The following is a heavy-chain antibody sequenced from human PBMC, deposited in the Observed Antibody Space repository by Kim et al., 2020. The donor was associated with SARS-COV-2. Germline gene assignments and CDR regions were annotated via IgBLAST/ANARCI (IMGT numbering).Heavy chain of an antibody. CDR1: GFTLRDYY. V-gene: IGHV3-11*06. J-gene: IGHJ4*02. CDR2: ISSSSTYV. D-gene: IGHD4-17*01. Sequence: GGSLRLSCTASGFTLRDYYITWIRQAPGKGLEWLSYISSSSTYVEYADSVQGRFTISRVNAKNSVFLQMSSLRTEDTAVYYCARGGFGDYARGGIDYWGQGTLVIVSS. CDR3: ARGGFGDYARGGIDY.